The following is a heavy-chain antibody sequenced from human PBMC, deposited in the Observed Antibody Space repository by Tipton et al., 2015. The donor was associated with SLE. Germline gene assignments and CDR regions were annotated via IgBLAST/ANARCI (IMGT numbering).Heavy chain of an antibody. CDR3: ATVNCSLGGCFLHS. Sequence: TLSLTCTVSGGFIRSYYWSWIRQPPGKGLEWIGYIYYSGSTNYNPSLKSRATISVDPAKYQFSLKLSSVTAADTAVYYCATVNCSLGGCFLHSWGRGTLVTVSS. CDR2: IYYSGST. V-gene: IGHV4-59*01. CDR1: GGFIRSYY. J-gene: IGHJ4*02. D-gene: IGHD2-15*01.